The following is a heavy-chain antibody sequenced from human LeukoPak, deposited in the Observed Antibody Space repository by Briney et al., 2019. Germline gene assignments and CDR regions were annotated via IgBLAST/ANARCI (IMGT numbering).Heavy chain of an antibody. J-gene: IGHJ4*02. D-gene: IGHD5-24*01. V-gene: IGHV4-59*01. CDR3: ARGRVEMATIYFDY. CDR2: IYYSGST. Sequence: SETLSLTCTVSGGSISTYYWNWIRQPPGKGLEWIGYIYYSGSTNYNPSLKSRVTISVDTSKNQFSLKLSSVTAADTAVYYCARGRVEMATIYFDYWGQGTLVTVSS. CDR1: GGSISTYY.